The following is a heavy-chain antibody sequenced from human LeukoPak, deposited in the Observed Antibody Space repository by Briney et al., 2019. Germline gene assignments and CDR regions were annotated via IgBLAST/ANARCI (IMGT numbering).Heavy chain of an antibody. J-gene: IGHJ4*02. Sequence: GASVKVSCKASGYTFTGYYMHWVRQAPGQGLEWMGWINPSSGGTNYAQKFQGRVTMTRDTSISTAYMELSRLRSDDTAVYYCARDPGSSSWFYVYWGQGTLVTVSS. CDR2: INPSSGGT. V-gene: IGHV1-2*02. CDR3: ARDPGSSSWFYVY. D-gene: IGHD6-13*01. CDR1: GYTFTGYY.